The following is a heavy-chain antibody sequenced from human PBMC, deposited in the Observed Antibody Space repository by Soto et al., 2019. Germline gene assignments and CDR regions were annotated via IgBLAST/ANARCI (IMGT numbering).Heavy chain of an antibody. CDR1: GYSFTSYW. CDR2: IYPGDSDT. V-gene: IGHV5-51*01. Sequence: GEALKISWKGSGYSFTSYWIGWVRQMPGKGLEWMVIIYPGDSDTRYRPSFQGQVTISAYKSISTAYLQWSSLKASDTAMYYCARGNFDWLLNWYGMHXWGQGTTVTVS. J-gene: IGHJ6*02. D-gene: IGHD3-9*01. CDR3: ARGNFDWLLNWYGMHX.